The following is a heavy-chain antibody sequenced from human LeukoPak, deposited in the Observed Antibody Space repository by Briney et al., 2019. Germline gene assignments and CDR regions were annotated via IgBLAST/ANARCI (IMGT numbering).Heavy chain of an antibody. J-gene: IGHJ6*02. V-gene: IGHV3-23*01. CDR1: GFSFTNHA. D-gene: IGHD5-18*01. CDR2: ISDTAGTT. CDR3: ARDLVMVDTALGYYYGMDV. Sequence: GGSLRLSCAASGFSFTNHAMTWVRQAPGEGLQWLSTISDTAGTTFYADSVRGRFTISRDVSNNTLYLQMGGLRADDTAVYYCARDLVMVDTALGYYYGMDVWGQGTTVTVSS.